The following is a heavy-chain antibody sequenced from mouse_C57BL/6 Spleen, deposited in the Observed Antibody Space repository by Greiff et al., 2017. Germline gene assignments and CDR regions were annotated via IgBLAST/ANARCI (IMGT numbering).Heavy chain of an antibody. CDR2: INPNNGGT. CDR3: ARRGTGDAMEY. Sequence: EVKLQESGPELVKPGASVKISCKASGYTFTDYYMNWVKQSHGKSLEWIGDINPNNGGTSYNQKFKGKATLTVDKSSSTAYMELRSLTSEDSAVYYCARRGTGDAMEYWGQGASVTVSS. V-gene: IGHV1-26*01. D-gene: IGHD3-3*01. CDR1: GYTFTDYY. J-gene: IGHJ4*01.